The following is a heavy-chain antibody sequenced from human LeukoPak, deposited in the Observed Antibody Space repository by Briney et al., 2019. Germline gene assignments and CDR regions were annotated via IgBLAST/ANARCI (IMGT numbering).Heavy chain of an antibody. CDR3: ARGYSSRAGTTDCCPLDY. V-gene: IGHV3-30*14. CDR1: GFTFSSYA. J-gene: IGHJ4*02. CDR2: ISYDGSNK. Sequence: GGSLRLSCAASGFTFSSYAMHWVRQAPGKGLEWVAVISYDGSNKYYADSVKGRFTISRDNSKNTLYLQMSSLRVEDTAVYYCARGYSSRAGTTDCCPLDYWGQGILVTVSS. D-gene: IGHD2-21*02.